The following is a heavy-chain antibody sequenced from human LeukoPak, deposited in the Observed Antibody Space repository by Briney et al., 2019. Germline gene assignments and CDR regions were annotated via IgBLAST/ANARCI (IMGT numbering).Heavy chain of an antibody. CDR1: GFTFSSYS. CDR2: ISSSSSTI. J-gene: IGHJ3*02. Sequence: GGSLRLSCAASGFTFSSYSMNWVRQAPGKGLEWVSYISSSSSTIYYADSVKGRFTISRDNAKNSLYLQMNSLRAEDTAVYYCARKSGYCSGGSCYGVEDYAFDIWGQGTMVTVSS. V-gene: IGHV3-48*01. CDR3: ARKSGYCSGGSCYGVEDYAFDI. D-gene: IGHD2-15*01.